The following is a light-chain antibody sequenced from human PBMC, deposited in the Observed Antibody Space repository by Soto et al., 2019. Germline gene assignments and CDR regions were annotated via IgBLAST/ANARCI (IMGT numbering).Light chain of an antibody. J-gene: IGLJ2*01. CDR2: EVS. V-gene: IGLV2-14*01. CDR3: SSYTSTSTQV. Sequence: QAVLTQPASVSGSPGQSITISCTGTSSDVGGYNFVSWYQQHPGKVPKIIIYEVSNRPSGVSNRFSGSKSGNTASLTISGLQAEDEADSYCSSYTSTSTQVFGGGTKLTVL. CDR1: SSDVGGYNF.